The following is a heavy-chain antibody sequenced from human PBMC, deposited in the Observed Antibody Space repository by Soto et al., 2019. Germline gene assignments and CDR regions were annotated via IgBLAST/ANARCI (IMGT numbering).Heavy chain of an antibody. J-gene: IGHJ6*02. CDR3: AKAGGWLGTYYYYGMDV. CDR1: GFAFSSYG. D-gene: IGHD6-19*01. CDR2: ILYDGSNK. Sequence: QVQLVESGGGVVQPGRSLRLSCAASGFAFSSYGMHWVRQAPGKGLEWVAVILYDGSNKYYADSVKGRFTISRDNSKNTLYLQMNSLRAEDTAVYYCAKAGGWLGTYYYYGMDVWGQGTTVTVSS. V-gene: IGHV3-30*18.